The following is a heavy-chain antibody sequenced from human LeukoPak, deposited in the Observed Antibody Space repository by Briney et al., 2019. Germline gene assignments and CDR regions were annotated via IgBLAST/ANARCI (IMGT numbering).Heavy chain of an antibody. Sequence: GGSLRLSCAASGFTFSSYWMHWVRQAPGKGLVWVSRINSDGSSTSYADSVKGRFTISRDNAKNTLYLQMNSLRAEDTAVYYCAREPRDYYYMDVWGKGTTVTVS. CDR3: AREPRDYYYMDV. J-gene: IGHJ6*03. CDR2: INSDGSST. CDR1: GFTFSSYW. V-gene: IGHV3-74*01.